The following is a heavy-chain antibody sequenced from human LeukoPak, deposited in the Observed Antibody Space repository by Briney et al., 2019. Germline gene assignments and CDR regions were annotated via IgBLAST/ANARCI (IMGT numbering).Heavy chain of an antibody. CDR3: ARLVDYYDSRGYFDS. J-gene: IGHJ4*02. CDR2: IYFSGST. Sequence: SETLSLTCAVSGGSISSSSYYWGWVRQSPGKGLEWIGIIYFSGSTYYNPSLKSRVTISVDTSKNQFSLKLSSVTAADTAVYYCARLVDYYDSRGYFDSWGQGTLVTVSS. D-gene: IGHD3-22*01. CDR1: GGSISSSSYY. V-gene: IGHV4-39*01.